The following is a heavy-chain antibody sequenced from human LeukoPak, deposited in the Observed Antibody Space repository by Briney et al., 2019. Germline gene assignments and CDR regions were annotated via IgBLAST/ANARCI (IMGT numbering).Heavy chain of an antibody. Sequence: ASVKVSCKASGYTFTGYYMHWVRQAPGQGLEWMGWINPNSGGTNYAQTFQSRVTMTRDTSISTAYMELSRLRSGDTAVYYCARDSYCGGDCPLDYWGQGTLVTVSS. CDR1: GYTFTGYY. J-gene: IGHJ4*02. CDR2: INPNSGGT. V-gene: IGHV1-2*02. D-gene: IGHD2-21*02. CDR3: ARDSYCGGDCPLDY.